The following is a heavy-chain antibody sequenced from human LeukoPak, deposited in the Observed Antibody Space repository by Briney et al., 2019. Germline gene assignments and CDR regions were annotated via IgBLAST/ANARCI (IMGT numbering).Heavy chain of an antibody. V-gene: IGHV1-2*02. J-gene: IGHJ6*03. D-gene: IGHD2-2*01. CDR3: ARPPNCSSTSCYAYYYYMDV. CDR2: INPNSGGT. Sequence: ASVKVSCXASGYTFTGYYMHWVRQAPGQGLEWIGWINPNSGGTNYAQKFQGRVTMTRDTSISTAYMELSRLRSDDTAVYYCARPPNCSSTSCYAYYYYMDVWGKGTTVTVSS. CDR1: GYTFTGYY.